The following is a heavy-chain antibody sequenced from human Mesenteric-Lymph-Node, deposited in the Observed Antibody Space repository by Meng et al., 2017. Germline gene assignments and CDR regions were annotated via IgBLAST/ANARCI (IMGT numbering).Heavy chain of an antibody. V-gene: IGHV3-30*18. Sequence: QVQRVEAGGGVGQPGRSRRRSCGASGFTFRNYGIHWVRQAPGKGLEWVAVISHDGSNKYYAESVKGRFTVSRDNSKNTLFLQMDSLRAEDTALYFCAKNYHYSGSGGPLHYWGQGTLVTVSS. D-gene: IGHD3-10*01. CDR1: GFTFRNYG. CDR3: AKNYHYSGSGGPLHY. J-gene: IGHJ4*02. CDR2: ISHDGSNK.